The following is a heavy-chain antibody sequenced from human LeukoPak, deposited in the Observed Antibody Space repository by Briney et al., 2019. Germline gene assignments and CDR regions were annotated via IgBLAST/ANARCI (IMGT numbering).Heavy chain of an antibody. CDR1: GFTFSSYS. V-gene: IGHV3-21*01. CDR2: ISSSSSYI. CDR3: ARDYDDYAVGPFDI. D-gene: IGHD4-17*01. J-gene: IGHJ3*02. Sequence: GGSLRLSCAASGFTFSSYSMNWVRQAPGKGLEWVSSISSSSSYIYYADSVKGRFTITRDNAKTSLYLQMNSLRAEDTAVYYCARDYDDYAVGPFDIWGQGPMVTVSS.